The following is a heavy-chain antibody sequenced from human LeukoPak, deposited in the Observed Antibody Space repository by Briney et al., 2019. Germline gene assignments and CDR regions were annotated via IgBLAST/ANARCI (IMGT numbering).Heavy chain of an antibody. D-gene: IGHD2-21*01. CDR3: SRDFKSVGDHYYYYMDV. Sequence: PGGSLRLSCAASGFTFSNYGMSWVRQAPGKGLEWVSVISGSGYTTYYADSVKGRFTISRDNSKNTLFLHMNSLRAEDTAVYYGSRDFKSVGDHYYYYMDVWGKGTTVTVSS. V-gene: IGHV3-23*01. J-gene: IGHJ6*03. CDR1: GFTFSNYG. CDR2: ISGSGYTT.